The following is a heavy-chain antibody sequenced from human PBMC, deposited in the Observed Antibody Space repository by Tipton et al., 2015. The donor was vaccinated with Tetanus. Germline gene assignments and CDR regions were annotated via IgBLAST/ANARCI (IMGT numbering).Heavy chain of an antibody. Sequence: SLRLSCAASEFTFSTYGMHWVRQAPGKGLEWVSSIGWNSGGIAYADSVKGRFTISRDNSKSTLSLQMDTLRPEDTAVYYCVRGGGSRNAEWFDSWGQGTLVIVSS. D-gene: IGHD3-16*01. J-gene: IGHJ5*01. CDR3: VRGGGSRNAEWFDS. CDR1: EFTFSTYG. CDR2: IGWNSGGI. V-gene: IGHV3-9*01.